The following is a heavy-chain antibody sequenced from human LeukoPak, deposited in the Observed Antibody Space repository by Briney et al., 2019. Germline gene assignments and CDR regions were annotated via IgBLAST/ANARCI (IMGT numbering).Heavy chain of an antibody. CDR2: ISAYNGYT. J-gene: IGHJ1*01. Sequence: ASVKVSCKASGGTFSSYAISWVRQAPGRGLEWMGWISAYNGYTNYAQKFQFRVTMTTDTSTSTAYMELRSLTSDDTAVYYCARDKAVTTELTQYFQHWGQGTLVTVSS. D-gene: IGHD4-11*01. CDR1: GGTFSSYA. V-gene: IGHV1-18*01. CDR3: ARDKAVTTELTQYFQH.